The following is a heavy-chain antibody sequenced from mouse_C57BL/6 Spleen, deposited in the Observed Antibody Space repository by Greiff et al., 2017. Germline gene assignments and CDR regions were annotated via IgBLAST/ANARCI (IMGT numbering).Heavy chain of an antibody. Sequence: EVQLQQSGPELVKPGASVKIPCKASGYTFTDYNMDWVKQSHGKSLEWIGDINPNNGGTIYNQKFKGKATLTVDKSSSTAYMELRSLTSEDTAVYYCARSRLRRGDYAMDYWGQGTSGTVSS. J-gene: IGHJ4*01. D-gene: IGHD2-4*01. V-gene: IGHV1-18*01. CDR1: GYTFTDYN. CDR3: ARSRLRRGDYAMDY. CDR2: INPNNGGT.